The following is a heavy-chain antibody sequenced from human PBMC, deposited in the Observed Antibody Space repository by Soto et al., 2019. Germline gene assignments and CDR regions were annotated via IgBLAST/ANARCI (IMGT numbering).Heavy chain of an antibody. J-gene: IGHJ6*03. CDR1: GFTFSDYY. CDR2: ISSSDSTI. CDR3: ARDRVFYIPYYYYMDV. D-gene: IGHD2-2*02. Sequence: QVQLVESGGGLVKPGGSLRLSCAASGFTFSDYYMSWIRQAPGKGLESVSYISSSDSTIYYADSVKGRFTISRDNAKNSLDLEINRLRAEATAVYYCARDRVFYIPYYYYMDVWGKGTTVTVS. V-gene: IGHV3-11*01.